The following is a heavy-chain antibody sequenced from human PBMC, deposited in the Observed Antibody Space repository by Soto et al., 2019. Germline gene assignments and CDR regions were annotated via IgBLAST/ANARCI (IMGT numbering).Heavy chain of an antibody. V-gene: IGHV4-30-2*01. CDR2: SYHSGST. CDR3: AGGIAARPLGY. Sequence: QLQLQESGSGLVKPSQTLSLTCAVSGGSISSGGYSWSWIRQPPGKGLEWIGYSYHSGSTYYNPSLNSRVTISVDRSKNQFSLKLSSVTAADTAVYYCAGGIAARPLGYWGQGTLVTVSS. CDR1: GGSISSGGYS. D-gene: IGHD6-6*01. J-gene: IGHJ4*02.